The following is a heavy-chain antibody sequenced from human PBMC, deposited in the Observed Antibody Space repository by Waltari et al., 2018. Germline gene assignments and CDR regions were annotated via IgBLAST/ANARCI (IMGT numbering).Heavy chain of an antibody. J-gene: IGHJ1*01. CDR1: GDSMNSNSW. CDR2: IHRSGRS. CDR3: ARDRGIGLFLDS. D-gene: IGHD3-9*01. Sequence: QLQLQESGPGLVKPSRTLSPTCTVFGDSMNSNSWWSWVRQSPEKGLEWVGQIHRSGRSNYNPSLESRVTISLYSSNNQFYLRLTSTTAADTAVYYCARDRGIGLFLDSWGQGTLVTVSP. V-gene: IGHV4-4*02.